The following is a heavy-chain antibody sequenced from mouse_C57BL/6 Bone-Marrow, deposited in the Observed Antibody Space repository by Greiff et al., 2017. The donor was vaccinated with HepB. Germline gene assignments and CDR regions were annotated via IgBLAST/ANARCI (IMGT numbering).Heavy chain of an antibody. CDR1: GFTFSSYG. V-gene: IGHV5-6*01. Sequence: EVNVVESGGDLVKPGGSLKLSCAASGFTFSSYGMSWVRQTPDKRLEWVATISSGGSYTYYPDSVKGRFTISRDNAKNTLYLQMSSLKSEDTAMYYCARQRLRGFAYWGQGTLVTVSA. CDR2: ISSGGSYT. D-gene: IGHD1-1*01. CDR3: ARQRLRGFAY. J-gene: IGHJ3*01.